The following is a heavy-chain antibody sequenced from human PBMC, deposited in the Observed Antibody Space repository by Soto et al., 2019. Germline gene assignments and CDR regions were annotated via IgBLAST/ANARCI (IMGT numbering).Heavy chain of an antibody. J-gene: IGHJ6*02. Sequence: VGSLRLSCAASGFTFSSYAMSWVRQAPGKGLEWVSAISGSGGSTYYADSVKGRFTISRDNSKNTLYLQMNSLRAEDTAVYYCAKGKTVTTPYYYYGLDVWGQGTTVTVS. CDR1: GFTFSSYA. V-gene: IGHV3-23*01. CDR2: ISGSGGST. CDR3: AKGKTVTTPYYYYGLDV. D-gene: IGHD4-4*01.